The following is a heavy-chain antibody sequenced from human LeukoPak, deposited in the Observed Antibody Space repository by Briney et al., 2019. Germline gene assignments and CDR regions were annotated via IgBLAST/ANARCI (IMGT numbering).Heavy chain of an antibody. CDR1: GFTFSSSW. Sequence: GGSLRLSCAASGFTFSSSWMTWVCQAPGKGLEWVASMNEDGGEIHYVDSVGGRFTISRDNAKNSLYLQMNSLTAEDTAVYYCAREKSGSYSDYWGQGTLVTVSS. CDR3: AREKSGSYSDY. J-gene: IGHJ4*02. D-gene: IGHD1-26*01. CDR2: MNEDGGEI. V-gene: IGHV3-7*01.